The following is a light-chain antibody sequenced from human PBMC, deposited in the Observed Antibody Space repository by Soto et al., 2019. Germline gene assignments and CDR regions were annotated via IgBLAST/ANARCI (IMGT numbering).Light chain of an antibody. J-gene: IGKJ4*01. V-gene: IGKV3D-15*01. CDR3: QQYNDWPLT. CDR1: QIVSRN. CDR2: DIS. Sequence: EIVMTQSPATLSVSPGERATLSCRASQIVSRNLAWYQQKPGQAPSLLIYDISARATGIPTRFSGSGSGTEFTLTISSLQSEDFAVYYCQQYNDWPLTFGGGTKVEIK.